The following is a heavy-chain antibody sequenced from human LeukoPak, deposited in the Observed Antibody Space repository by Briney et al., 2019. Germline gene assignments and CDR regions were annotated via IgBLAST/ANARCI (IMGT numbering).Heavy chain of an antibody. CDR3: ARESTEDRPGS. CDR2: ISAYNGNT. Sequence: ASVKVSCKASGYTFSSYGITWVRQAPGQGLEWMGWISAYNGNTNYAQKLQGRVTMTTDTSTTTAYMELRSLRSDDTAVYYCARESTEDRPGSWGQGTLVTVSS. V-gene: IGHV1-18*01. D-gene: IGHD5/OR15-5a*01. J-gene: IGHJ5*02. CDR1: GYTFSSYG.